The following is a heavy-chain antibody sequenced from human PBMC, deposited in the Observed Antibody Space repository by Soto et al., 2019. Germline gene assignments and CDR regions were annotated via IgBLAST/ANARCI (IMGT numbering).Heavy chain of an antibody. CDR3: TTPPLRGYYYYYMDV. D-gene: IGHD3-10*01. CDR2: IKSKTDGGTT. J-gene: IGHJ6*03. Sequence: GGSLRLSWSASGFTFSNAWMRWIRQAPEKGLEWVGRIKSKTDGGTTDYAAPVKGRFTISRDDSKNTLYLQMNSLKTEDTAVYYCTTPPLRGYYYYYMDVWGKGTTVTVSS. V-gene: IGHV3-15*01. CDR1: GFTFSNAW.